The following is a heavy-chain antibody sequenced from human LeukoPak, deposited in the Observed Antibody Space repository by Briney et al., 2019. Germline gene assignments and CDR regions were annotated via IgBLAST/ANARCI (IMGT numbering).Heavy chain of an antibody. CDR2: INHSGST. V-gene: IGHV4-39*07. D-gene: IGHD3-10*01. CDR3: ARGGPEVDLWFGDFPLEAFDI. CDR1: GGSISSGTYY. Sequence: PSETLSLTCTVSGGSISSGTYYWSWIRQPPGKGLEWIGEINHSGSTNYNPSLKSRVTISVDTSKNQFSLKLSSVTAADTAVYYCARGGPEVDLWFGDFPLEAFDIWGQGTMVTVSS. J-gene: IGHJ3*02.